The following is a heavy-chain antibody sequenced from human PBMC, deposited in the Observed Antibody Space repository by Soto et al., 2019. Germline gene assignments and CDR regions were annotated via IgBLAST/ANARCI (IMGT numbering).Heavy chain of an antibody. Sequence: SETLSLTCAVYGGSFSGYYWSWIRQPPGKGLEWIGEINHSGSTNYNPSLKSRVTISVDTSKNQFSLKLSSVTAADTAVYYCARGPGSYYYYYYGMDVWGQGTTVTVS. CDR1: GGSFSGYY. CDR3: ARGPGSYYYYYYGMDV. V-gene: IGHV4-34*01. D-gene: IGHD1-26*01. CDR2: INHSGST. J-gene: IGHJ6*02.